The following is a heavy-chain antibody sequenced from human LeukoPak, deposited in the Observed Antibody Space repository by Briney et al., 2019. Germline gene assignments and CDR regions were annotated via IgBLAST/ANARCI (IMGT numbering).Heavy chain of an antibody. CDR3: AKAMPYRRITIFGVANDY. CDR2: ISGSGGST. V-gene: IGHV3-23*01. Sequence: PTGGSLRLSCAASGFTFSSYAMSWVRQAPGKGLEWVSAISGSGGSTYYADSVKGRFTISRDNSKNALYLQMNSLRAEDTAVYYCAKAMPYRRITIFGVANDYWGQGTLVTVSS. J-gene: IGHJ4*02. CDR1: GFTFSSYA. D-gene: IGHD3-3*01.